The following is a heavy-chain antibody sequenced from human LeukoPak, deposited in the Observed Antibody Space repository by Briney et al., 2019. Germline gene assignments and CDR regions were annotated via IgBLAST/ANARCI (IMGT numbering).Heavy chain of an antibody. CDR1: GFTFSSYA. V-gene: IGHV3-30*04. D-gene: IGHD6-25*01. CDR2: ISYDGSKK. Sequence: GGSLRLSCAASGFTFSSYAMHWVRQAPGKGLEWVAVISYDGSKKYYADSVKGRFTISRDNSKNTLYLQMNSLRAEDTAVYYCARDGAIAAKYYFDYWGQGTLVTVSS. CDR3: ARDGAIAAKYYFDY. J-gene: IGHJ4*02.